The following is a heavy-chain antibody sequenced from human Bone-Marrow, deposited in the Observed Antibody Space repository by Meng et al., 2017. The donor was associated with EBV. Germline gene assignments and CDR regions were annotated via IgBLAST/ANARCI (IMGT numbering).Heavy chain of an antibody. CDR1: GFIFNNYR. Sequence: EGHLVDAGGGLVGPGGSLRPSCAASGFIFNNYRMNWVRQAPGKGLEWVSVIDYGGISTYYADSVKGRFTISRDNAKNSVSLQMNNLRAEDTAVYYCVREEYDPRDFWGQGTLVTVSS. D-gene: IGHD3-16*01. V-gene: IGHV3-21*01. CDR3: VREEYDPRDF. J-gene: IGHJ4*02. CDR2: IDYGGIST.